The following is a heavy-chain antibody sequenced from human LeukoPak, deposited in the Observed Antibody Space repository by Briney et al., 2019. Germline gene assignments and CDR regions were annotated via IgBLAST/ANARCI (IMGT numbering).Heavy chain of an antibody. Sequence: PGGSLRLSCAASGFTFSSYAMSWVRQAPGKGLEWVSAISGSGGNTYYADSVKGRFTISRDNSKNTLYLQMNSLRAEDTAVYYCAKTSLRVVADYYFDYWGQGTLVTVSS. D-gene: IGHD2-15*01. CDR2: ISGSGGNT. CDR1: GFTFSSYA. J-gene: IGHJ4*02. CDR3: AKTSLRVVADYYFDY. V-gene: IGHV3-23*01.